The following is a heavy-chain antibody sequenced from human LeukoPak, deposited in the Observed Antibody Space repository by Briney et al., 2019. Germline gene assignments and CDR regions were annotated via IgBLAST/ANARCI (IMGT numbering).Heavy chain of an antibody. CDR1: GFTFSSYS. V-gene: IGHV3-21*01. Sequence: GGSLRLSCAASGFTFSSYSMNWVRQAPGKGLEWVSSISSRSSYIYYADSVKGRFTISSDNAKNSLYLQMNSLRAEDTAVYYCARVYNWNDSDYWGQGTLVTVSS. CDR3: ARVYNWNDSDY. J-gene: IGHJ4*02. CDR2: ISSRSSYI. D-gene: IGHD1-20*01.